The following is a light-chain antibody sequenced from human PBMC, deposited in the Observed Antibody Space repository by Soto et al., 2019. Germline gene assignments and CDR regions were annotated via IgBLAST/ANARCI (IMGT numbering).Light chain of an antibody. V-gene: IGLV1-40*01. CDR3: QSYDTSLSGSGV. CDR2: GDN. Sequence: QSVLTQPPSVSGAPGQRVTISCTGSSSNIGAGYDVHWYQQVPGAAPKLLIYGDNNRPSGVPDQFSGSKSGTSASLAITGLQAEDEADYYCQSYDTSLSGSGVFGGGTKLTVL. J-gene: IGLJ3*02. CDR1: SSNIGAGYD.